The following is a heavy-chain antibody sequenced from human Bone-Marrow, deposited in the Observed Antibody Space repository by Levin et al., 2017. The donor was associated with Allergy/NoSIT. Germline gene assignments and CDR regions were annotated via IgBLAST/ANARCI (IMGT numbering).Heavy chain of an antibody. CDR1: GFTFRDYY. D-gene: IGHD5-24*01. J-gene: IGHJ4*02. CDR2: MSSSCSTI. V-gene: IGHV3-11*01. Sequence: SCAASGFTFRDYYMSWIRQAPGKGLEWGSYMSSSCSTIYYVDSVKGLFTISRDNAKNSLYLQMNSLRAEHTAVYYCARRKSPRRDFDHWGQGPLVTVSS. CDR3: ARRKSPRRDFDH.